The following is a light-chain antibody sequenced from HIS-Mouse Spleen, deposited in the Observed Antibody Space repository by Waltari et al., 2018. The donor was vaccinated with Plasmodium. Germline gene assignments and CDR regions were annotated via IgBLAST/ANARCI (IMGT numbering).Light chain of an antibody. CDR2: DVS. J-gene: IGLJ2*01. Sequence: QSALTQPRAVSGSPGQSVTISCTGTSRDVRGYHYVSWYQQPPGKAPKLMIYDVSKRPSGVPDRFSGSKSGNTASLTISGLQAEDEADYYCCSYAGSYTWVFGGGTKLTVL. CDR3: CSYAGSYTWV. V-gene: IGLV2-11*01. CDR1: SRDVRGYHY.